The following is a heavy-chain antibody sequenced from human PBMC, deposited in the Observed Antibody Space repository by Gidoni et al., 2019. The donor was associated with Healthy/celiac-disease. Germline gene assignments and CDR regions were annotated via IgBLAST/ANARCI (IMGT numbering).Heavy chain of an antibody. Sequence: EVQLVESGGGLVKPGGSLILSCAASGFTFSSYSMNWVRQAPGKGLEWVSSISSSSSYIYYADSVKGRFTISRDNAKNSLYLQMNSLRAEDTAVYYCARENYGSGSYGYWGQGTLVTVSS. CDR3: ARENYGSGSYGY. J-gene: IGHJ4*02. CDR2: ISSSSSYI. D-gene: IGHD3-10*01. V-gene: IGHV3-21*01. CDR1: GFTFSSYS.